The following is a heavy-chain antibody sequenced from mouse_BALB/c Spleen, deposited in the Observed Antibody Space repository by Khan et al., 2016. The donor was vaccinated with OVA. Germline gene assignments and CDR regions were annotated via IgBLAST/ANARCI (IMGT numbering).Heavy chain of an antibody. D-gene: IGHD3-3*01. CDR3: ARGRAY. J-gene: IGHJ3*01. V-gene: IGHV3-2*02. CDR1: GYSITSDYA. CDR2: IHYSGST. Sequence: EVQLQESGPGLVKPSQSLSLTCTVTGYSITSDYAWNWIRQFPENKLEWMGYIHYSGSTSYIPSLKSRISITRDTSKNQFFLHLNSVTSEDTATXYCARGRAYWGQGTLVTVSA.